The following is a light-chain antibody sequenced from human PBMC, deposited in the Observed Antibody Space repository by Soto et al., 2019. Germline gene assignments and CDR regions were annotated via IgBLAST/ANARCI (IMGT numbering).Light chain of an antibody. Sequence: QSVLTQPPSVSGAPGQRVTISCTGSSSNIGTSYGVHWYQQLPGTAPTLLIVADTNRPSGVPERFSGSKSGTSASLAITGLQAEDEADYYCQSYDTSLSGWVFGGGTKVTVL. V-gene: IGLV1-40*01. CDR1: SSNIGTSYG. CDR3: QSYDTSLSGWV. CDR2: ADT. J-gene: IGLJ3*02.